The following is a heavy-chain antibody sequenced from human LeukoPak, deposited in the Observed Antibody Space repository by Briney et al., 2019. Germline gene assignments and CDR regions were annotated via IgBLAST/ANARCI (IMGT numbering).Heavy chain of an antibody. CDR1: GGSISSYY. J-gene: IGHJ4*02. D-gene: IGHD1-26*01. V-gene: IGHV4-34*01. CDR3: ARTGGSYRRNFDY. CDR2: INHSGST. Sequence: SETLSLTCTVSGGSISSYYWSWIRQPPGKGLEWIGEINHSGSTNYNPSLKSRVTISVDTSKNQFSLKLSSVTAADTAVYYCARTGGSYRRNFDYWGQGTLVTVSS.